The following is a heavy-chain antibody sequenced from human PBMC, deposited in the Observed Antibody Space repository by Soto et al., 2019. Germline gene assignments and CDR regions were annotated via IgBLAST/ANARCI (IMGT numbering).Heavy chain of an antibody. Sequence: SETLSLTCTVSGGSINSGVYYWSWIRQRPGKGLEWIGYIYYSGNTYYNPSLKSRVTISVDTSKNQFSLKLSSVTAADTAVYYCARNYDSSGGYWFDPWGQGTLVTVSS. V-gene: IGHV4-31*03. D-gene: IGHD3-22*01. CDR2: IYYSGNT. J-gene: IGHJ5*02. CDR3: ARNYDSSGGYWFDP. CDR1: GGSINSGVYY.